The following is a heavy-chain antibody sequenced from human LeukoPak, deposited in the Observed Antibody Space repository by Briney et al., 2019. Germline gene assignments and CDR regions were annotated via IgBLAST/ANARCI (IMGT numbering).Heavy chain of an antibody. D-gene: IGHD2-2*01. Sequence: GGSLILSCAVSGITLSNYVMSWVRQAPGKGLEWVAGISDSGGRTNYADSVKCLFTISRDNPKNTLYMKMNSLRGEDTAVYFCAKRSVVIRVILVGFHKEAYYFDSWGQGALVTVSS. CDR3: AKRSVVIRVILVGFHKEAYYFDS. V-gene: IGHV3-23*01. J-gene: IGHJ4*02. CDR1: GITLSNYV. CDR2: ISDSGGRT.